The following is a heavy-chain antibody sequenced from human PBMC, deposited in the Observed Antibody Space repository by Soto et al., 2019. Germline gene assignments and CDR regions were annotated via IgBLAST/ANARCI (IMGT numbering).Heavy chain of an antibody. CDR3: ARESNSNYDWFDP. D-gene: IGHD4-4*01. CDR1: GGSISSGGYY. CDR2: IYYSGST. Sequence: SETLSLTYTVSGGSISSGGYYWSWIRQHPGKGLEWIGYIYYSGSTYYNPSLKSRVTISVDTSKNQFSLKLSSVTAADTAVYYCARESNSNYDWFDPWGQGTLVTVSS. V-gene: IGHV4-31*03. J-gene: IGHJ5*02.